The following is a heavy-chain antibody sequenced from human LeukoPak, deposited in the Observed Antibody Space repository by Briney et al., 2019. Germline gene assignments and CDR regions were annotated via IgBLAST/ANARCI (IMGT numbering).Heavy chain of an antibody. D-gene: IGHD3-9*01. J-gene: IGHJ4*02. V-gene: IGHV3-21*01. CDR1: GFTFSSYS. CDR2: ISSSSSYI. Sequence: GGSLRLSCAASGFTFSSYSMNWVRQAPGKGLEWVSSISSSSSYIYYADSVKGRFTISRDNAKNSLYLQMNSLRAEDTAVYYCARDRTLYDILTGYPYYFDYWGQGTLVTVSS. CDR3: ARDRTLYDILTGYPYYFDY.